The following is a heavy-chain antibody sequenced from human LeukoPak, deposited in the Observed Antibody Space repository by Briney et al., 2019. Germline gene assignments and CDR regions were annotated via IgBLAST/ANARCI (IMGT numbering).Heavy chain of an antibody. Sequence: PSETLSLTCTVSGGSISSSSYYWGWIRQPPGKGLEWIGSIYYSGSTYYNPSLKSRVTISVDTSKNQSSLKLSSVTAADTAVYYCARSPSEYYDYVWGSYRYGTSWFDPWGQGTLVTVSS. D-gene: IGHD3-16*02. CDR2: IYYSGST. CDR1: GGSISSSSYY. CDR3: ARSPSEYYDYVWGSYRYGTSWFDP. V-gene: IGHV4-39*01. J-gene: IGHJ5*02.